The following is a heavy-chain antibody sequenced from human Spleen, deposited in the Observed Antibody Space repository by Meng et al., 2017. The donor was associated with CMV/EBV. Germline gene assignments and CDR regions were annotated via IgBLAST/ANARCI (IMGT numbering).Heavy chain of an antibody. Sequence: LSLTCTVSGGSISSYYWSWIRQPPGKGLEWVSYISGSGSTIYYADSVKGRFTISRDSAKNSLYLQMNSLRAEDTAVYYCGRQVFPYYYDTSGYYDDYWGQGTLVTVSS. CDR3: GRQVFPYYYDTSGYYDDY. V-gene: IGHV3-11*01. J-gene: IGHJ4*02. D-gene: IGHD3-22*01. CDR2: ISGSGSTI. CDR1: GGSISSYY.